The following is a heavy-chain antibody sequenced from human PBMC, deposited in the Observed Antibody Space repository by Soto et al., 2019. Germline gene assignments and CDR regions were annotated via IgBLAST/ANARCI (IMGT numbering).Heavy chain of an antibody. CDR1: GYIFTSYK. D-gene: IGHD3-9*01. V-gene: IGHV5-51*01. CDR2: IYPDDSDT. Sequence: GESLKISCKSSGYIFTSYKIAWVRQMPGKGLEWMGIIYPDDSDTRYSPSFQGQVTISADKPTSNAYLQWSSLKASEIAMYYCARHATYYDILSGYYFDYWGQGTLVTVSS. J-gene: IGHJ4*02. CDR3: ARHATYYDILSGYYFDY.